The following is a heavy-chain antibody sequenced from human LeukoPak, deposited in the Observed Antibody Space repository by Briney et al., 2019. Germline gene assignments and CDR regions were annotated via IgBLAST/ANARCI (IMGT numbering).Heavy chain of an antibody. V-gene: IGHV4-61*02. D-gene: IGHD3-22*01. Sequence: PSETLSLTCTVSAGSISSGSYCWNWIRQPAGRGLEGIARTYTRGSTNNNPSLESRVTISVDTSKNQLSLKLRSVTAADTAVYYCARDGDSSGYYAFDIWGQGTMVTVSS. J-gene: IGHJ3*02. CDR3: ARDGDSSGYYAFDI. CDR1: AGSISSGSYC. CDR2: TYTRGST.